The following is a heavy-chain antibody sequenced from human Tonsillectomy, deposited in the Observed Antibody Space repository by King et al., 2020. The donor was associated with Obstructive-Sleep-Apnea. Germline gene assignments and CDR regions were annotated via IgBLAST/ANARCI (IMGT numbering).Heavy chain of an antibody. CDR2: INHSGST. Sequence: VQLQQWGAGLLKPSETLSLTCAVYGGSFSGYYWSWIRQPPGKGLEWIGEINHSGSTNYNPSLKSRVTISVDTSKNQFSLKLSSVTAADTAVYYCARVFVVPAAIARPSGGRGMDVWGQGTTVTVSS. CDR1: GGSFSGYY. J-gene: IGHJ6*02. V-gene: IGHV4-34*01. D-gene: IGHD2-2*01. CDR3: ARVFVVPAAIARPSGGRGMDV.